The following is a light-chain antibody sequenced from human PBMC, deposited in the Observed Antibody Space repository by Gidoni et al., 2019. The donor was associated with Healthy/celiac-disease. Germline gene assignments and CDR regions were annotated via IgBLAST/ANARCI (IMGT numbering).Light chain of an antibody. CDR3: QQANRFPPT. Sequence: DIQITQSPSSVSASVGDRVTITCRASQGISSWLALYQQKPGKAPKLLIYAASSLQRWVPSRFSGSGSETDFTLTISSMQPEDFATYYCQQANRFPPTFXGXTKVEIK. CDR1: QGISSW. V-gene: IGKV1-12*01. J-gene: IGKJ4*01. CDR2: AAS.